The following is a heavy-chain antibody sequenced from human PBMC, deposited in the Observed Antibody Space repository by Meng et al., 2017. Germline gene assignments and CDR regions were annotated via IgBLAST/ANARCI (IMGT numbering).Heavy chain of an antibody. Sequence: ASVKVSCKASGYTFTSYGISWVRQAPGQGLEWMGWISAYNGNTNYAQKLQGRVTMITGTSTSTAYMELRSLRSDDTAVYYCARGFLGATTRTFSDYWGQGTLVTVSS. CDR2: ISAYNGNT. J-gene: IGHJ4*02. V-gene: IGHV1-18*01. CDR1: GYTFTSYG. D-gene: IGHD1-26*01. CDR3: ARGFLGATTRTFSDY.